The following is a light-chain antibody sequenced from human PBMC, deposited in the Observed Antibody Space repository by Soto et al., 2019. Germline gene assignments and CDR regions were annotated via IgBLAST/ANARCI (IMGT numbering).Light chain of an antibody. J-gene: IGLJ1*01. CDR2: EVS. CDR3: SSYAGSLYV. Sequence: QSVLTQPPSASGSPGQSVTISCTGTSSDVGGYNYVSWYQQHPGKAHKLMIYEVSKRPSGVPDRFSGSKSGNTASLTVSGLQAEDEADYYCSSYAGSLYVFGTGTKVTVL. V-gene: IGLV2-8*01. CDR1: SSDVGGYNY.